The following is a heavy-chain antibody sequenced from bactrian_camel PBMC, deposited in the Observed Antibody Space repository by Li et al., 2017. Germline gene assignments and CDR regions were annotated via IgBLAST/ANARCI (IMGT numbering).Heavy chain of an antibody. CDR1: AYTYSRYC. D-gene: IGHD2*01. V-gene: IGHV3S1*01. Sequence: VQLVESGGGSVQAGGSLRLSCVASAYTYSRYCMGWFRQAAGKEFEWVASISDDSRTTDYGGFLKTRFTVSRDNAKSTLYLEMTNLRSEDTATYYCAKSLASALGGTGRSPGTQVTVS. J-gene: IGHJ4*01. CDR2: ISDDSRTT.